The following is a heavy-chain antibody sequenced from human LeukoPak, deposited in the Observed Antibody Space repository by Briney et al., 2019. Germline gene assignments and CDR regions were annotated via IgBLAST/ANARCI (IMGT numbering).Heavy chain of an antibody. CDR1: GGSISSYY. Sequence: PSETLSLTCTVSGGSISSYYWSWIRQPAGKGLEWIGRIYTSGITNYNPSLKSRVTISVDTSKNQFSLKLSSVSAADTAVYYCARGGGYDILTGYYNVSDYWGQGTLVTVSS. J-gene: IGHJ4*02. V-gene: IGHV4-4*07. D-gene: IGHD3-9*01. CDR2: IYTSGIT. CDR3: ARGGGYDILTGYYNVSDY.